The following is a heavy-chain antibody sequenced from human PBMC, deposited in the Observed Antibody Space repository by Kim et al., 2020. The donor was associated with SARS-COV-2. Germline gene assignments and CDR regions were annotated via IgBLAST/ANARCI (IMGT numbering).Heavy chain of an antibody. J-gene: IGHJ1*01. CDR3: AKDLGRDYDSSGPPGPQYFQH. CDR1: GFTFDDYA. V-gene: IGHV3-43*02. CDR2: ISGDGGST. D-gene: IGHD3-22*01. Sequence: GGSLRLSCAASGFTFDDYAMHWVRQAPGKGLEWVSLISGDGGSTYYADSVKGRFTISRDNSKNSLYLQMNSLRTEDTALYYCAKDLGRDYDSSGPPGPQYFQHWGQGTLVTVSS.